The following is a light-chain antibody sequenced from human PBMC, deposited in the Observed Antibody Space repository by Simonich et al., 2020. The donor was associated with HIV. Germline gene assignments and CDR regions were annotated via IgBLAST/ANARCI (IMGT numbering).Light chain of an antibody. Sequence: EIVRTKYQGTLSLSPGEIPTLSCRAIQSISSSHLTWYQQRPCLAPRLRIYDASSRATGIPDRFSGSGSGTDFTLTISRLDPEDFAVYYCQQYGNSPLTFGGGTKVEIK. J-gene: IGKJ4*01. V-gene: IGKV3D-20*01. CDR3: QQYGNSPLT. CDR2: DAS. CDR1: QSISSSH.